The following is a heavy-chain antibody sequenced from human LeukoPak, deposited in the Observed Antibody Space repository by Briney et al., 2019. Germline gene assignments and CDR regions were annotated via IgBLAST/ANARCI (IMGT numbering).Heavy chain of an antibody. CDR1: GFTFSSYG. CDR2: ISYDGSNK. D-gene: IGHD3-16*01. Sequence: GGSLRLSCAASGFTFSSYGMHWVRQAPGKGLEWVAVISYDGSNKYYADSVKGRFTISRDNSKNTLYLQMNSLRAEDTVVYYCAKDFGFKSVYYYYGMDVWGQGTTVTVSS. J-gene: IGHJ6*02. V-gene: IGHV3-30*18. CDR3: AKDFGFKSVYYYYGMDV.